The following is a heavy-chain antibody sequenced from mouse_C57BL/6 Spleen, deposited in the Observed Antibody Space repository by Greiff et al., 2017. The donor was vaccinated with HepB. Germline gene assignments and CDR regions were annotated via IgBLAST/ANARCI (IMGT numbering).Heavy chain of an antibody. D-gene: IGHD1-1*01. CDR1: GYTFTSYW. V-gene: IGHV1-69*01. CDR3: ARRVLQYFDG. J-gene: IGHJ1*03. CDR2: IDPSDSYT. Sequence: QVQLQQPGAELVMPGASVKLSCKASGYTFTSYWMHWVKQRPGQGLAWIGEIDPSDSYTNYNQKFKGKSTLTVDKSSSTAYMQLSSLTSEDSAVYYCARRVLQYFDGWGTGTTVTVSS.